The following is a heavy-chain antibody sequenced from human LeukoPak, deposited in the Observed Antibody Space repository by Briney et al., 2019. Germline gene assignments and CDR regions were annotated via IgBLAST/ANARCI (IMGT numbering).Heavy chain of an antibody. CDR2: IYYSGSV. Sequence: PSETLSLTCTVSGGSLTSYYWSWIRQPPGKGLQWIGYIYYSGSVNYNPSVKSRVTISVDTSKNQFSLNLSSVTAADTAVYYCARLGSYFDYWGQGTQVTVSS. V-gene: IGHV4-59*08. CDR1: GGSLTSYY. J-gene: IGHJ4*02. CDR3: ARLGSYFDY.